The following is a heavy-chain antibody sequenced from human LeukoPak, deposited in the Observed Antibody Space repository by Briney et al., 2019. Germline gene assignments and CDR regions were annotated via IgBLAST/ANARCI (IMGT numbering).Heavy chain of an antibody. Sequence: GGSLRLSCAASGFTFSSYAMHWVRQALGKGLEYVSAISSNGGSTYYANSVKGRFTISRDNSKNTLYLQMGSLRAEDMAVYYCARERWLQYYFDYWGQGTLVTVSS. CDR1: GFTFSSYA. CDR3: ARERWLQYYFDY. J-gene: IGHJ4*02. V-gene: IGHV3-64*01. D-gene: IGHD5-24*01. CDR2: ISSNGGST.